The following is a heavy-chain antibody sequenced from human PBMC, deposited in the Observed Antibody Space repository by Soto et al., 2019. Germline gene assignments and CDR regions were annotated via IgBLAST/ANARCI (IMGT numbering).Heavy chain of an antibody. J-gene: IGHJ3*02. CDR2: ISYDGSIK. CDR3: AKDLVKLNSDSGDDAFHI. CDR1: GFSFSTYG. V-gene: IGHV3-30*18. Sequence: QLQLVESGGGVVQPGRSLRLSCAASGFSFSTYGMHWVRQAPGKGLEWVAIISYDGSIKYYADSVKGRFTISRDNSKNTLYLQMNSLRTEDTAVYYCAKDLVKLNSDSGDDAFHIWGQGTMVTVSS. D-gene: IGHD3-22*01.